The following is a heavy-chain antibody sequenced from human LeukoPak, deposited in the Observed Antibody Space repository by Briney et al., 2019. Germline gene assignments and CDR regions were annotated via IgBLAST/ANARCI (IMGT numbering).Heavy chain of an antibody. CDR3: AKDQGGYGDYFDY. V-gene: IGHV3-30*18. J-gene: IGHJ4*02. CDR1: GFTFSSYG. Sequence: SCAXSGFTFSSYGMHWVRQAPGKGLEWVAVISYDGSNKYYADSVKGRFTISRDNSKNTLYLQMNSPRAEDTAVYYCAKDQGGYGDYFDYWGQGTLVTVSS. D-gene: IGHD4-17*01. CDR2: ISYDGSNK.